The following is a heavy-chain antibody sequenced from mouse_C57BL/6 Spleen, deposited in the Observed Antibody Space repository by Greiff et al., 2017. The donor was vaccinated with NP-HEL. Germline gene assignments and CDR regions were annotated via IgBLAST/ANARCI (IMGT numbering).Heavy chain of an antibody. D-gene: IGHD2-4*01. CDR3: ARLRLYYYAMDY. V-gene: IGHV5-17*01. CDR1: GFTFSDYG. Sequence: EVKLMESGGGLVKPGGSLKLSCAASGFTFSDYGMHWVRQAPEKGLEWVAYISSGSSTIYYADTVKGRFTISRDNAKNTLFLQMTSLRSEDTAMYYCARLRLYYYAMDYWGQGTSVTVSS. CDR2: ISSGSSTI. J-gene: IGHJ4*01.